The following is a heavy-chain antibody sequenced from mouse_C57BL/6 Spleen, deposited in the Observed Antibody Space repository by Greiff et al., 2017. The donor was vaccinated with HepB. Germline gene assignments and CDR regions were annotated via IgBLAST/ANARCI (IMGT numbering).Heavy chain of an antibody. Sequence: QVQLKQPGAELVKPGASVKLSCKASGYTFTSYWMQWVKQRPGQGLEWIGEIDPSDSYTNYNQKFKGKATLTVDTSSSTAYMQLSSLTSEDSAVYYCANYDFFAYWGQGTLVTVSA. V-gene: IGHV1-50*01. CDR2: IDPSDSYT. CDR3: ANYDFFAY. CDR1: GYTFTSYW. D-gene: IGHD2-4*01. J-gene: IGHJ3*01.